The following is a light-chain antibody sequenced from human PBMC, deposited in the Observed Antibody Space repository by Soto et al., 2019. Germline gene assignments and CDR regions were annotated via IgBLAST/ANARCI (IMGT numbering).Light chain of an antibody. Sequence: EIEMTQSPANLSVSRGERATLSCRASQSVSSSYLPWYQQLPGQAPGRLLSGVSTRATGSPARFTGSVSGTDFTLNISVLQSGEVAGYYCQQYNNWHQTFGQGSMVDVK. CDR1: QSVSSS. CDR2: GVS. CDR3: QQYNNWHQT. J-gene: IGKJ1*01. V-gene: IGKV3D-15*01.